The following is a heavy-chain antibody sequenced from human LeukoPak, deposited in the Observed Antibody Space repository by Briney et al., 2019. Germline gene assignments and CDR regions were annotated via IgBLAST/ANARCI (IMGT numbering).Heavy chain of an antibody. D-gene: IGHD4-17*01. CDR2: IYYSGST. Sequence: SETLSLTCTVSGGSISSGDYYWSWIRQPPGKGLEWIGYIYYSGSTYYNPSLKSRVTISVDTSKNQFSLKLSSVTAADTAVYYCARVRSYGDYDGGFDYWGQGTLVTVS. CDR1: GGSISSGDYY. V-gene: IGHV4-30-4*01. CDR3: ARVRSYGDYDGGFDY. J-gene: IGHJ4*02.